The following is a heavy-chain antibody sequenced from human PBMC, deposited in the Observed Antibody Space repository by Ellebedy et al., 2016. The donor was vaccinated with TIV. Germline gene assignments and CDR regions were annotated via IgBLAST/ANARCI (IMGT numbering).Heavy chain of an antibody. CDR1: GGSFSGYY. CDR3: ARGSHISWYFDL. V-gene: IGHV4-34*01. Sequence: SETLSLTXAVYGGSFSGYYWSWIRQPPGKGLEWIGEINHSGSTNYNPSLKSRVTISVDTSKNQFSLKLSSVTAADTAVYYCARGSHISWYFDLWGRGTLVTVSS. J-gene: IGHJ2*01. CDR2: INHSGST.